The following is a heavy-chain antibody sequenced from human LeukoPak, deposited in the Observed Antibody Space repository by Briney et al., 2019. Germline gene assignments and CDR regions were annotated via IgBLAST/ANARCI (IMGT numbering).Heavy chain of an antibody. V-gene: IGHV3-23*01. D-gene: IGHD6-13*01. CDR3: AKDRSGRQQLVTSFDY. J-gene: IGHJ4*02. Sequence: GGTLSLSCAASGFTFSSYAMSWVRQAPGKGWVGVSAISGSGGSTYYADSVKGRFTISRDNSKNTLYLQMNSLRAEDTAVYYCAKDRSGRQQLVTSFDYWGQGTLVTVSS. CDR2: ISGSGGST. CDR1: GFTFSSYA.